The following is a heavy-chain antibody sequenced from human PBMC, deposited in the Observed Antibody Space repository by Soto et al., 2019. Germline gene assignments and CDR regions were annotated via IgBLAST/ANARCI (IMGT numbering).Heavy chain of an antibody. Sequence: QVQLQHWGAGLLKPSETLSLTCAVYGGSFSGYNSSWIRQPPGKGLEWIGEVNHSGSTNYNPPLKRLLTISVDTSKNQFSLKLSSVTAADTAVYYCARARRFGTYFDYWGQGTLVTVSS. J-gene: IGHJ4*02. D-gene: IGHD3-10*01. CDR2: VNHSGST. CDR1: GGSFSGYN. CDR3: ARARRFGTYFDY. V-gene: IGHV4-34*01.